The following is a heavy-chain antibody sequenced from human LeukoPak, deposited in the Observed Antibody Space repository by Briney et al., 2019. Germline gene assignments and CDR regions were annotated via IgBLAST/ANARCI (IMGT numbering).Heavy chain of an antibody. CDR3: ARVRYDSWSGYPNWFDP. CDR1: GGSFSGYY. CDR2: INHSGST. J-gene: IGHJ5*02. V-gene: IGHV4-34*01. Sequence: PSETLSLTCAVYGGSFSGYYWSWIRQPPGKGLEWIGEINHSGSTNYNPSLKSRVTISVDTSKNQFSLKLSSVTAADTAVYYCARVRYDSWSGYPNWFDPWGQGTLVTVSS. D-gene: IGHD3-3*01.